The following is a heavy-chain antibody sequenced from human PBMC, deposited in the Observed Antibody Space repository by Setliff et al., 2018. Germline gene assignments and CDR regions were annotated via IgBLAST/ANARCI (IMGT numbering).Heavy chain of an antibody. V-gene: IGHV3-23*01. D-gene: IGHD3-9*01. J-gene: IGHJ6*02. CDR2: ISSTITST. CDR3: AKHGAYNDFLTGYNFYYDMDV. Sequence: PGGSLSLSCAASGFTFSSSAMAWVRQAPGKGLEWVSAISSTITSTYYADSVKGRFTISRDNSKNTLYLQVNSLRAEDTAVYYCAKHGAYNDFLTGYNFYYDMDVWGQGTTVTVSS. CDR1: GFTFSSSA.